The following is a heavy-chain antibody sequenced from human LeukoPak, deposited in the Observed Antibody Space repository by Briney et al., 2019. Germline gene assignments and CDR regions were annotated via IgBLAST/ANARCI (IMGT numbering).Heavy chain of an antibody. CDR1: GYTFTGYY. V-gene: IGHV1-2*02. CDR3: ARLYGGNSRPAFDI. J-gene: IGHJ3*02. D-gene: IGHD4-23*01. Sequence: GASVKVSCKASGYTFTGYYMHWVRQAPGQGLEWMGWINPNSGGTNYAQKFQGRVTMTRDTSISTAYMELSRLRSDDTAVYYCARLYGGNSRPAFDIWGQGTMVTVSS. CDR2: INPNSGGT.